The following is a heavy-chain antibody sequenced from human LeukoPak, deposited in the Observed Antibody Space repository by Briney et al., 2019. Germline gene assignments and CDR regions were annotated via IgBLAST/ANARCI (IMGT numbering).Heavy chain of an antibody. Sequence: GGSLRLSCTASGFIFSDYGMHWVRQAPGKGLEWVSYISSSNSSIYYADSVKGRFTISRDNAKNSLSLQMNSLRAEDTAVYYCARDQGSGRYPIDYWGQGTLVTVSS. V-gene: IGHV3-48*01. D-gene: IGHD6-19*01. CDR3: ARDQGSGRYPIDY. CDR2: ISSSNSSI. CDR1: GFIFSDYG. J-gene: IGHJ4*02.